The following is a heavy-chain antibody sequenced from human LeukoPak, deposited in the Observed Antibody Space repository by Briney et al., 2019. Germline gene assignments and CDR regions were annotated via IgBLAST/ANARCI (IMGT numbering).Heavy chain of an antibody. CDR1: GYTLSELS. D-gene: IGHD6-13*01. V-gene: IGHV1-24*01. Sequence: ASVKVSCKISGYTLSELSIHWVRQAPGKGLEWMGCSDPEEVTTVYAQRFQGRVSMTGDTSANTAYMELSSLRSEDTAVYYCARDPGIAAAGTTFDIWGQGTMVTVSS. J-gene: IGHJ3*02. CDR2: SDPEEVTT. CDR3: ARDPGIAAAGTTFDI.